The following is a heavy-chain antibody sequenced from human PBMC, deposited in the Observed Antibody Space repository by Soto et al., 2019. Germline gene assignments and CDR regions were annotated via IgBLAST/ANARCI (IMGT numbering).Heavy chain of an antibody. J-gene: IGHJ4*02. CDR2: ISWNSGSI. D-gene: IGHD3-10*01. V-gene: IGHV3-9*01. CDR3: AKVQRRRGETDY. CDR1: GFTFDDYA. Sequence: GGSLRLSCAASGFTFDDYAMHWVRQAPGKGLEWVSGISWNSGSIGYADSVKGRFTISRDNAKNSLYLQMNSLRAEDTALYYCAKVQRRRGETDYWGQGTLVTVSS.